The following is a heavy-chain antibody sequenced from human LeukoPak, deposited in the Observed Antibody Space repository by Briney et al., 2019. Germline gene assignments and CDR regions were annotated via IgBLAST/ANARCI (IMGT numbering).Heavy chain of an antibody. CDR2: VSGGGGST. CDR1: GFTFSKYG. D-gene: IGHD3-22*01. J-gene: IGHJ4*02. CDR3: AKDLTRDYYDSSGYYPDY. Sequence: PGGSLRLSCAASGFTFSKYGMSWVRQAPGKGLEWVSAVSGGGGSTYYADSVKGRFTISRDNSKNTLYLQMNSLRAEDTAVYYCAKDLTRDYYDSSGYYPDYWGQGTLVTVSS. V-gene: IGHV3-23*01.